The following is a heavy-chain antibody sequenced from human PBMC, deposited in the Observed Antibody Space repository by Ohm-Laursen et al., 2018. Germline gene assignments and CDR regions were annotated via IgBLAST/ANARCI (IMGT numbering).Heavy chain of an antibody. D-gene: IGHD6-19*01. CDR3: AKDLASRIYSSGWLPYYFDY. CDR2: ISGRGGST. CDR1: GFTFSSYA. V-gene: IGHV3-23*01. J-gene: IGHJ4*02. Sequence: SLRLSCAASGFTFSSYAMSWVRQAPGKGLEWVSAISGRGGSTYYADSVKGRFTISRDNSKNTLYLQMNSLRAEDTAVYYCAKDLASRIYSSGWLPYYFDYWGQGTLVTVSS.